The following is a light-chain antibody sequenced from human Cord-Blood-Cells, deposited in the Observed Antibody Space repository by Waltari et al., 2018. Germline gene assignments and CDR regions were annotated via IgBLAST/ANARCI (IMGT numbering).Light chain of an antibody. CDR2: DVS. Sequence: QSALTQPRSVSGSPGQSVTISCTGTSSDVGGYNYVSWYQQHPGKAPNLMIYDVSKRPSGAPYRFSGSKSGNTASLTISGLQAEDEADYYCCSYAGSYTWVFGGGTKLTVL. V-gene: IGLV2-11*01. J-gene: IGLJ3*02. CDR1: SSDVGGYNY. CDR3: CSYAGSYTWV.